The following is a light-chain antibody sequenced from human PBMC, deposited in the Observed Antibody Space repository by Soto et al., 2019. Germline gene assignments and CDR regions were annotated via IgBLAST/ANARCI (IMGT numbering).Light chain of an antibody. Sequence: QSVLTQPPSVSGAPGQRVTISCTGSSSNIGAGYDVHWYQQLPGTAPKLLIYGNSSRPSGVPDRFSGSKSGTSASLASTGLQAEDEADYYCQSYDSSLSGSVFGGGTKVTVL. CDR1: SSNIGAGYD. CDR2: GNS. J-gene: IGLJ2*01. V-gene: IGLV1-40*01. CDR3: QSYDSSLSGSV.